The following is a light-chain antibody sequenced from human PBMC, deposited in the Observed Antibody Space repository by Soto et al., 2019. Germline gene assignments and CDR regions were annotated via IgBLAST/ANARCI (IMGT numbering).Light chain of an antibody. V-gene: IGKV1-27*01. CDR1: QVISNY. J-gene: IGKJ1*01. Sequence: DIQMTQSPSSLSASVGDRVTITCRASQVISNYLAWYQQKPGKVPKLLIYAASTLKSGVPFRFSGSGSGTDFTLTISSLQPEDVATYYCQKYNSAPWTFGQGTKVEIK. CDR3: QKYNSAPWT. CDR2: AAS.